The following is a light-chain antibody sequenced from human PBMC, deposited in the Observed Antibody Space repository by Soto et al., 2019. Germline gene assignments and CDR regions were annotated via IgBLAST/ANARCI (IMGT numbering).Light chain of an antibody. J-gene: IGKJ2*01. Sequence: DIVMTQSPDSLAVSLGERATINCKSSQSVLYSSNNKNYLAWYQQKPGQPPKLLIYWASTRESGVPDRFSGSGSGTDFTLTISSLQAEHVAVYYCQQYYSTPYTFGQGTQLEIK. CDR2: WAS. CDR1: QSVLYSSNNKNY. V-gene: IGKV4-1*01. CDR3: QQYYSTPYT.